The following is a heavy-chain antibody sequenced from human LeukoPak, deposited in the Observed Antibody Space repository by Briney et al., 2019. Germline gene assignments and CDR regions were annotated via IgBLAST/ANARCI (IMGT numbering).Heavy chain of an antibody. CDR2: MNPNSGNT. CDR3: AKDTGRPTDAITMEDNAFDI. D-gene: IGHD3-3*01. J-gene: IGHJ3*02. CDR1: GYTFTSYD. V-gene: IGHV1-8*03. Sequence: GASVKVSCKASGYTFTSYDINWVRQATGQGLEWMGWMNPNSGNTGYAQKFQGRVTITRNTSISTAYMELSSLRSEDTALYYCAKDTGRPTDAITMEDNAFDIWGQGTMVTVSS.